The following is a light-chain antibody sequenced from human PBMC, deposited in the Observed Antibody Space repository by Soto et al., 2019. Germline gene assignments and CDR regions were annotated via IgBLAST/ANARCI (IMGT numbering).Light chain of an antibody. Sequence: EIVLTQSPGTLSLSPGERATLSCRASQSFGSTYLAWYQQKPGQAPRLLIYDAASRATGIPDRFSGSGSGTDFTLTISRLEPDDSAVYYCQQYGSSLLTFGGGTKVEIK. CDR2: DAA. V-gene: IGKV3-20*01. J-gene: IGKJ4*01. CDR1: QSFGSTY. CDR3: QQYGSSLLT.